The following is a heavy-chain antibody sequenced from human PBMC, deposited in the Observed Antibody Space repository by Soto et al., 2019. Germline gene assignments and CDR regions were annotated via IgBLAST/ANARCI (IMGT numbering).Heavy chain of an antibody. J-gene: IGHJ6*02. D-gene: IGHD3-3*01. CDR2: ISYDGSNK. Sequence: PGGSLRLSCAASGFTFSTYGMHWVRQAPGKGLEWVAFISYDGSNKYYADSVKGRFTISRDNSKNTLYLQMNSLRAEDTAVYYCAKEFSISGVVIIIYDMDVWGQGTTVTVSS. V-gene: IGHV3-30*18. CDR3: AKEFSISGVVIIIYDMDV. CDR1: GFTFSTYG.